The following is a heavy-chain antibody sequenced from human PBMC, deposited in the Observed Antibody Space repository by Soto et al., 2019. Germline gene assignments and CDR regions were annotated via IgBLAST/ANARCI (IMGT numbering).Heavy chain of an antibody. Sequence: PGGSLRLSCAASGFTFSSYAMSWVRQAPGKGLEWVSGISDSGGSTYYADSVKGRFTISRDNSKNTLYLQMNSLRAEDTAVYFCAKIRGSGSYYIFDYWGQGTLVTVSS. CDR3: AKIRGSGSYYIFDY. D-gene: IGHD3-10*01. CDR2: ISDSGGST. CDR1: GFTFSSYA. J-gene: IGHJ4*02. V-gene: IGHV3-23*01.